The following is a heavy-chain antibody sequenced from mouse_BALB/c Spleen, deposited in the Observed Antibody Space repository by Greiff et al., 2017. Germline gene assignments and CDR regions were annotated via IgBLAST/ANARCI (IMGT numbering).Heavy chain of an antibody. CDR1: GFSLTSYG. V-gene: IGHV2-4-1*01. CDR3: ASSMITTAWFAY. CDR2: IWSGGST. D-gene: IGHD2-4*01. Sequence: VQLQQSGPGLVQPSQSLSITCTVSGFSLTSYGVHWVRQSPGKGLEWLGVIWSGGSTDYNAAFISRLSISKDNSKSQVFFKMNSLQADDTAIYYCASSMITTAWFAYWGQGTLVTVSA. J-gene: IGHJ3*01.